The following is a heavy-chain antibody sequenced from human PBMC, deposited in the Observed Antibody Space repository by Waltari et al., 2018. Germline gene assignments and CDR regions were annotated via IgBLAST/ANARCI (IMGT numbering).Heavy chain of an antibody. V-gene: IGHV1-69*04. J-gene: IGHJ4*02. CDR1: GGTFSSYA. D-gene: IGHD3-10*01. Sequence: QVQLVQSGAEVKKPGSSVKVSCKASGGTFSSYAISWVRQAPGQGLEWMGGIIPILGIANYAKKFQGRVTITADESTSTAYMELSSLRSEDTAVYYCARVLTMVQGVISYFDYWGQGTLVTVSS. CDR3: ARVLTMVQGVISYFDY. CDR2: IIPILGIA.